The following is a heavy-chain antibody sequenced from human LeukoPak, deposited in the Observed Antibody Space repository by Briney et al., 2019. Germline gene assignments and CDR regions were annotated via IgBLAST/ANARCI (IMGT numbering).Heavy chain of an antibody. CDR2: INAGNGNT. D-gene: IGHD3-22*01. V-gene: IGHV1-3*01. CDR1: GYTFTSYA. J-gene: IGHJ4*02. CDR3: ARAGGDYYDSSAYPLDY. Sequence: ASVKVSCKASGYTFTSYAMHWVRQAPGQRLEWMGWINAGNGNTKYSQSFQGRVTITRDTSAGTAYMELSSLRSEDTAVYYCARAGGDYYDSSAYPLDYWGQGTLVTVSS.